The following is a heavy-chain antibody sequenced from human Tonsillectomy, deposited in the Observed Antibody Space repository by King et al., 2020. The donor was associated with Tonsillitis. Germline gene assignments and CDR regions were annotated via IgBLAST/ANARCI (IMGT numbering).Heavy chain of an antibody. D-gene: IGHD3-10*01. CDR3: AIPGGRGVDDCDP. CDR2: ISAYNGNT. V-gene: IGHV1-18*01. J-gene: IGHJ5*02. CDR1: GYTFTKYA. Sequence: VQLVESGAEVKKPGASLKVSCKASGYTFTKYAMNWVRQAPGQGLEWMGWISAYNGNTNYAQKFQGRVTMTTDTSTSTAYMELRSLRSDDTAVFYCAIPGGRGVDDCDPWGQGTLVTVSS.